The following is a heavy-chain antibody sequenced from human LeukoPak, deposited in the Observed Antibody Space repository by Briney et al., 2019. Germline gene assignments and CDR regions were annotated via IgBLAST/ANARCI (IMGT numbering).Heavy chain of an antibody. CDR1: GFTVGSNY. J-gene: IGHJ4*02. CDR2: IYRGGST. V-gene: IGHV3-66*04. D-gene: IGHD3-22*01. Sequence: GGSPRLSCAASGFTVGSNYMSWVRQAPGKGLEWVSIIYRGGSTNYADSVKGRFTISRDTSKNTLYLQMNSLRDEDTAVYYCARLSANSSAYFFDYWGQGTLVTVSS. CDR3: ARLSANSSAYFFDY.